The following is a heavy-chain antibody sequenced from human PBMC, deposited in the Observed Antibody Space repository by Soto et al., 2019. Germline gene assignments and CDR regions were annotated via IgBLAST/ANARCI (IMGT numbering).Heavy chain of an antibody. D-gene: IGHD3-16*01. CDR3: AGVMGDWGTYYYHFGTHV. J-gene: IGHJ6*02. CDR1: GDSMNSSY. V-gene: IGHV4-59*01. CDR2: IYYSGAT. Sequence: NPSETLSLTCTVSGDSMNSSYWSWIRQSPGKGLEWIGYIYYSGATNYNPSLESRVTISVDTSKNQFFLKLTSVTAADTAVYYCAGVMGDWGTYYYHFGTHVWGQGTTVTVSS.